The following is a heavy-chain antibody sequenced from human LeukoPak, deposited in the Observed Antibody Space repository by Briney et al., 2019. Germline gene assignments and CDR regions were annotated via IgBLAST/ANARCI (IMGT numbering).Heavy chain of an antibody. Sequence: SQTLSLICTVSGDSISSGDHYWSWIRQHPGKGLEWIGYIYYSGSTYYNPSLKSRVTISVDTSKNQFSLKLSSVTAADTAVYYCARDSGYGSSDYWGQGTLVTVST. CDR3: ARDSGYGSSDY. J-gene: IGHJ4*02. D-gene: IGHD3-10*01. V-gene: IGHV4-31*03. CDR2: IYYSGST. CDR1: GDSISSGDHY.